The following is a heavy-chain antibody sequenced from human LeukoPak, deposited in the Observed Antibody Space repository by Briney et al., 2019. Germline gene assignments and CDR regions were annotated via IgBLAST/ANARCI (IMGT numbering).Heavy chain of an antibody. CDR1: GGSISSYY. CDR3: ARVCDSSGYYRDAFDI. Sequence: SETLSLTCTVSGGSISSYYWSWIRQPPGKGLEWIGYIYYSGSTNYNPSLKSRVTISVDTSKNQFSLKLSSVTAADTAVYYCARVCDSSGYYRDAFDIWGQGTMVTVSS. CDR2: IYYSGST. V-gene: IGHV4-59*12. D-gene: IGHD3-22*01. J-gene: IGHJ3*02.